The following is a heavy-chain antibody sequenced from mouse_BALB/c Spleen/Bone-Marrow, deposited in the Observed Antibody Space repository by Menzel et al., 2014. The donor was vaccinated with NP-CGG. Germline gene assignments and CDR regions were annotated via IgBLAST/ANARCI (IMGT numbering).Heavy chain of an antibody. D-gene: IGHD1-1*01. J-gene: IGHJ1*01. CDR1: GFTFSSYG. CDR2: INNNGGSP. V-gene: IGHV5-6-3*01. Sequence: EVKLVESGGGLVQPGGSLKLSCVASGFTFSSYGMSWVRQTPDKRLELVATINNNGGSPYYPDSVKCQFTISRDNAKNTLYLQMSSLKSEDTAMYYCARVYGWYFDVWGAGTTVTVSS. CDR3: ARVYGWYFDV.